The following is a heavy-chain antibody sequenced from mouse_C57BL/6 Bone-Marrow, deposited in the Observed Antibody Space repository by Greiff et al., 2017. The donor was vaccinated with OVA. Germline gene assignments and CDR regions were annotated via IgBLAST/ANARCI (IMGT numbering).Heavy chain of an antibody. CDR1: GFTFSSYG. CDR2: ISSGGSYT. V-gene: IGHV5-6*01. CDR3: ARLYYYGSSYVGFAY. J-gene: IGHJ3*01. D-gene: IGHD1-1*01. Sequence: EVQGVESGGDLVKPGGSLKLSCAASGFTFSSYGMSWVRQTPDKRLEWVATISSGGSYTYYPASVKGRFTISRDNAKNTLYLQMSSLKSEDTAMYYCARLYYYGSSYVGFAYWGQGTLVTVSA.